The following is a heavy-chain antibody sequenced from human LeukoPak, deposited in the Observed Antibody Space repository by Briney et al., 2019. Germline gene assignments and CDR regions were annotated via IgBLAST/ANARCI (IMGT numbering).Heavy chain of an antibody. J-gene: IGHJ4*02. Sequence: ASVKVSCKASGYTFTGYYMHWVRQAPGQGLEWMGWINPNSGGTNYAQKFQGRVTMTRDTSISTAYMELSRLRSDDTAVYYCARVSWPPGSSWYYLDYWGQGTLVTVTS. CDR1: GYTFTGYY. CDR3: ARVSWPPGSSWYYLDY. CDR2: INPNSGGT. V-gene: IGHV1-2*02. D-gene: IGHD3-10*01.